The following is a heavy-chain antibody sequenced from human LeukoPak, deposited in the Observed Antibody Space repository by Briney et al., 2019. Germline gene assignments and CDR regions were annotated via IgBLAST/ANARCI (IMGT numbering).Heavy chain of an antibody. Sequence: PGRSLRLSCAASGFTFSGYAMHWVRQAPGKGLEWVAVISYDGSNKYYADSVKGRFTISRDNSKNTLYLQMNSLRAEDTAVYYCASDLTAMGIFDYWGQGTLVTVSS. J-gene: IGHJ4*02. D-gene: IGHD5-18*01. V-gene: IGHV3-30*04. CDR3: ASDLTAMGIFDY. CDR1: GFTFSGYA. CDR2: ISYDGSNK.